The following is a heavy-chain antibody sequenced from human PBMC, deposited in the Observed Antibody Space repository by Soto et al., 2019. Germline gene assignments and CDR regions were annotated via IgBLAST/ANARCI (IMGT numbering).Heavy chain of an antibody. CDR3: ARDAASVYSSGWYVIGAFDI. J-gene: IGHJ3*02. Sequence: QVQLQQSGPGLVKPSQTLSLTCASSGDSVSSNRAAWNWIRQYPSRGLEWLGRTYYRSKWYNDYAVSVKSRITINPDKSKNQFSLQLNSVTPEDTAVYYCARDAASVYSSGWYVIGAFDIWGQGTMVTVSS. CDR1: GDSVSSNRAA. V-gene: IGHV6-1*01. CDR2: TYYRSKWYN. D-gene: IGHD6-19*01.